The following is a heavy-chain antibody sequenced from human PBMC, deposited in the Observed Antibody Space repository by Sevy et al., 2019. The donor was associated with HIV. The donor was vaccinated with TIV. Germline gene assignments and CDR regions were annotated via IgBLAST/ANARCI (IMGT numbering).Heavy chain of an antibody. CDR2: INTNTGNP. CDR3: ARAPGGDFWSDNYYYYGMDV. CDR1: GYTFTSYA. D-gene: IGHD3-3*01. V-gene: IGHV7-4-1*02. J-gene: IGHJ6*02. Sequence: ASVKVSCKASGYTFTSYAMNWVRQAPGQGLEWMGWINTNTGNPTYAQGFTGRFVFSLDTSVSTAYLQISSLKAEDTAVYYCARAPGGDFWSDNYYYYGMDVWGQWTTVTVSS.